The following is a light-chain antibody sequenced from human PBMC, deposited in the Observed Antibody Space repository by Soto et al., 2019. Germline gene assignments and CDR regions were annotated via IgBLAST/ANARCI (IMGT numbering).Light chain of an antibody. Sequence: EIVLTQSPGTLSLSPGERATLSCRASQSVSSSFLAWYQQKPGQAPRLLIYGASIRPTGIPDRFSGSRSGTDFTLTITRLEPEDFAVYYCQQYGNSPRTFGQGTKVEIK. CDR1: QSVSSSF. CDR2: GAS. CDR3: QQYGNSPRT. J-gene: IGKJ1*01. V-gene: IGKV3-20*01.